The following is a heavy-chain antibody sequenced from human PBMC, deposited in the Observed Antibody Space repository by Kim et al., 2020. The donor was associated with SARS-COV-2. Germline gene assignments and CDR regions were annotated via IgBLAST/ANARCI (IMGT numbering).Heavy chain of an antibody. Sequence: GGSLRLSCAASGFTFSSYGMHCVRQAPGKGLEWVAVISYDGSNKYYADSVKGRFTISRDNSKNTLYLQMNSLRAEDTAVYYCAKGNYYDSSGYLDYWGQG. CDR1: GFTFSSYG. V-gene: IGHV3-30*18. CDR3: AKGNYYDSSGYLDY. D-gene: IGHD3-22*01. CDR2: ISYDGSNK. J-gene: IGHJ4*02.